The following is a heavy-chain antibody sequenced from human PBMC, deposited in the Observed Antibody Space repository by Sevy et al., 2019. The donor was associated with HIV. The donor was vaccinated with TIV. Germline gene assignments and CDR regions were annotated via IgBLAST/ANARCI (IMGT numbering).Heavy chain of an antibody. V-gene: IGHV3-30-3*01. J-gene: IGHJ4*02. Sequence: GGFLRLSCAASGFTFSSYAMHWVRQAPGKGLEWVAVISYDGSNKYYADSVKDRFTISRDNSKNTLYLQMNSLRAEDTAVYYCAGVGSRFDYWGQGTLVTVSS. CDR3: AGVGSRFDY. CDR1: GFTFSSYA. CDR2: ISYDGSNK.